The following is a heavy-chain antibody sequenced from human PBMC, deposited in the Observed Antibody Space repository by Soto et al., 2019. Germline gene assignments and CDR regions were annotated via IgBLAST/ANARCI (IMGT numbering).Heavy chain of an antibody. V-gene: IGHV4-31*03. J-gene: IGHJ4*02. CDR2: IYYSGST. CDR1: GGSLSSGGYY. D-gene: IGHD6-13*01. Sequence: SSETLSLTCTVSGGSLSSGGYYWSWIRQHPGKGLEWIGYIYYSGSTYYNPSLKSRVTISVDTSKNQFSLKLSSVTAADTAVYYCARVAWVAAAGHSFDYWGQGTLVNVSS. CDR3: ARVAWVAAAGHSFDY.